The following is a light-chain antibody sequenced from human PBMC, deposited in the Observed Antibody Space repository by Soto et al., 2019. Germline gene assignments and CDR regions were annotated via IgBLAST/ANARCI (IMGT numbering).Light chain of an antibody. V-gene: IGKV1-39*01. J-gene: IGKJ2*01. CDR1: QNIDYF. Sequence: DHQMTQSPSSLSASVGDRVTISCRASQNIDYFLNWYQQKPGKAPKLLIYGASRLQTGVPSRFSGSGSGTDFTLTISSLQLEDFATYYCQQSYSGLPMYTFGQGTKLEI. CDR2: GAS. CDR3: QQSYSGLPMYT.